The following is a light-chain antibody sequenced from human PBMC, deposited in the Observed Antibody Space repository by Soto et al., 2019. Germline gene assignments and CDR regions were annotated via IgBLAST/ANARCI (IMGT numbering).Light chain of an antibody. CDR2: RNN. V-gene: IGLV1-47*01. J-gene: IGLJ3*02. CDR3: GTWDTSLSVWV. CDR1: DSNIGTNS. Sequence: QSVLTQPPSASGTPGQRVTISCSGSDSNIGTNSVYWYQHLPGTAPKLLIYRNNQRPSGVPDRFSGSKSGTSTTLGITGLQTGEEADYYCGTWDTSLSVWVFGGGTKLTVL.